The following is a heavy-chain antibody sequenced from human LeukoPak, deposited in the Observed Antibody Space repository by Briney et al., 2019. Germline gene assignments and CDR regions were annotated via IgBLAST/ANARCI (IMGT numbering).Heavy chain of an antibody. J-gene: IGHJ4*02. CDR1: GYTFTSHH. CDR2: IIPSGGTT. CDR3: ARGLGYNDYTASGH. D-gene: IGHD5-24*01. V-gene: IGHV1-46*01. Sequence: GASVKVSCKASGYTFTSHHIHWVRQAPGQGLEWMGLIIPSGGTTSYAQKFQGRVTMTRDTSTSTVYMELSSLRSEDTAVYYCARGLGYNDYTASGHWGQGTLVIVSS.